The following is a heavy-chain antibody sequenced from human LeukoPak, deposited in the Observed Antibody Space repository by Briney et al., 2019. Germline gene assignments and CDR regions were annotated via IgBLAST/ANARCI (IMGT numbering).Heavy chain of an antibody. D-gene: IGHD2-2*01. CDR1: GYTFTGYY. CDR3: ARKLGCSSTSCYFRNYYYGMAV. CDR2: INPNSGGT. V-gene: IGHV1-2*02. J-gene: IGHJ6*02. Sequence: ASVKVSCKASGYTFTGYYMHWVRQAPGQGLEWMGLINPNSGGTNYAQKFQGRFTMTRDTSISTAYMELSRLRSDDTAVYYCARKLGCSSTSCYFRNYYYGMAVWGQGTTVTVSS.